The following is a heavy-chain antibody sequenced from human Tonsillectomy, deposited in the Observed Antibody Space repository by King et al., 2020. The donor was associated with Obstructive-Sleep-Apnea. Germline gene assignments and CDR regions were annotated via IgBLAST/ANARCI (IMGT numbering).Heavy chain of an antibody. V-gene: IGHV2-26*01. J-gene: IGHJ5*02. CDR1: GFSLSNARMG. D-gene: IGHD3-10*01. Sequence: VTLKESGPVLVKPTETLTLTCTVSGFSLSNARMGVSWIRQPPGKALEWLAHIFSNDEKSYSTSVKSRLTISKDTSKSQVVLTMTNMDPVDTATYYCARLITMVRGVIKGYWFDPWGQGTLVTVSS. CDR2: IFSNDEK. CDR3: ARLITMVRGVIKGYWFDP.